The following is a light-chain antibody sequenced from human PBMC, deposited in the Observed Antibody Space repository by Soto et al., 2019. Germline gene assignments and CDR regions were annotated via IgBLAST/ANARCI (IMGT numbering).Light chain of an antibody. Sequence: GVSKSVGAVSLYTGERATLSCRASQTVSSRFLAWYQQKPGQAPRLLIYGALSRATGIPDRFSGSGSGTDFTLTISILEPEDFALYYCQQYATSPLTFGGGTKVDIK. CDR1: QTVSSRF. J-gene: IGKJ4*01. CDR3: QQYATSPLT. V-gene: IGKV3-20*01. CDR2: GAL.